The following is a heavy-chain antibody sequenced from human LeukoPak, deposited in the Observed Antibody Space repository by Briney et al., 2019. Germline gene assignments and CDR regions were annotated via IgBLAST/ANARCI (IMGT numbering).Heavy chain of an antibody. D-gene: IGHD1-26*01. CDR2: ISSSGSTI. CDR3: ARGNLLYFDY. Sequence: GGSLRLSCAASGFTFSSYEMNWVRQAPGKGLEGVSYISSSGSTIYYADSVKGRFTISRDNAKNSLYLQMNSLRAEDTAVYYCARGNLLYFDYWGQGTLVTVSS. J-gene: IGHJ4*02. V-gene: IGHV3-48*03. CDR1: GFTFSSYE.